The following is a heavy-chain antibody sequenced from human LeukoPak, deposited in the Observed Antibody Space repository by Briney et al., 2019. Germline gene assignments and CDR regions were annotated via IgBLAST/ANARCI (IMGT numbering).Heavy chain of an antibody. Sequence: GRSLRLSCAASGFTFSHFGMHWVRQAPGKGLEWEAVIWNDGSNEYYADSVKGRFTISRDNSKNTASLQMNSLRDEDTAVYYCAKDAQRGFDYSNSLEYWGQGTLVTVSS. D-gene: IGHD4-11*01. CDR3: AKDAQRGFDYSNSLEY. V-gene: IGHV3-33*06. CDR2: IWNDGSNE. J-gene: IGHJ4*02. CDR1: GFTFSHFG.